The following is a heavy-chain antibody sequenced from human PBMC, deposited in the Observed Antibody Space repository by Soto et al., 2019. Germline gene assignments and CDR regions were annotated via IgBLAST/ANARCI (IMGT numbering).Heavy chain of an antibody. D-gene: IGHD3-10*01. V-gene: IGHV4-34*01. CDR3: ARRTPGASETYYNPWFDP. Sequence: PSETLSLTCAVYGGSFSGYSWTGIRQPPGRGLEWIGEIDHSITTNYNPSLKSPVTISVDTSKNQCSLKLSSVTAADTAVYYCARRTPGASETYYNPWFDPWGQGTLVTVSS. CDR2: IDHSITT. CDR1: GGSFSGYS. J-gene: IGHJ5*02.